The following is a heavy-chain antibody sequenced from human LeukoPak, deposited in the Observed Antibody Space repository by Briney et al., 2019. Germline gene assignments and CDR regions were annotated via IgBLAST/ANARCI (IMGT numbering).Heavy chain of an antibody. CDR3: ARDGGRAQQLVTFDY. D-gene: IGHD6-13*01. V-gene: IGHV1-2*02. Sequence: ASVKVSCKASGGTFSSYAISWVRQAPGQGLEWMGWINPNSGGTNYAQKFQGRVTMTRDTSISTAYMELSRLRSDDTAVYYCARDGGRAQQLVTFDYWGQGTLVTVSS. CDR1: GGTFSSYA. CDR2: INPNSGGT. J-gene: IGHJ4*02.